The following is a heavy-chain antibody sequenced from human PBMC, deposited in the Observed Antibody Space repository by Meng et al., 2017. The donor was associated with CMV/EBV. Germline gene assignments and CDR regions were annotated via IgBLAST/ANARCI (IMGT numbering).Heavy chain of an antibody. Sequence: GSLRLSCAVYGGSFSGYYWSWIRQPPGKGLEWIGEINHSGSTNYNPSLKSRVTISVDTSKNQFSLKLSSVTAADTAVYYCARDSGYDFSGLDYWGQGTLVTVSS. CDR1: GGSFSGYY. CDR3: ARDSGYDFSGLDY. CDR2: INHSGST. J-gene: IGHJ4*02. D-gene: IGHD5-12*01. V-gene: IGHV4-34*01.